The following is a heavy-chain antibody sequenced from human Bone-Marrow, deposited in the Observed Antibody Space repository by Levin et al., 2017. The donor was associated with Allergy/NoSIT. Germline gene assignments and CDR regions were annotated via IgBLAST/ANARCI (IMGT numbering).Heavy chain of an antibody. V-gene: IGHV1-2*02. CDR2: INPNSGGT. CDR3: AREVAGRITMVRGSTNWFDP. CDR1: GYTFTGYY. Sequence: ASVKVSCKASGYTFTGYYMHWVRQAPGQGLEWMGWINPNSGGTNYAQKFQGRVTMTRDTSISTAYMELSRLRSDDTAVYYCAREVAGRITMVRGSTNWFDPWGQGTLVTVSS. D-gene: IGHD3-10*01. J-gene: IGHJ5*02.